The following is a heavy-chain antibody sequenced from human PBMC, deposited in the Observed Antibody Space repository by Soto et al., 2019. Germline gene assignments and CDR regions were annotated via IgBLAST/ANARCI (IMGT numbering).Heavy chain of an antibody. CDR3: ARWFGELCGHDGAFEI. CDR1: GGSISSGGYY. D-gene: IGHD3-10*01. CDR2: IDYSGGT. J-gene: IGHJ3*02. V-gene: IGHV4-31*03. Sequence: QVQLQESGPGLVKPSQTLSLTCTVSGGSISSGGYYWSWIRQHPGKGLEWIGYIDYSGGTYYNPSLKSRVPRSVDTSKNQISLELSSVTAPDTAVYYCARWFGELCGHDGAFEIWGQGTMVTVSS.